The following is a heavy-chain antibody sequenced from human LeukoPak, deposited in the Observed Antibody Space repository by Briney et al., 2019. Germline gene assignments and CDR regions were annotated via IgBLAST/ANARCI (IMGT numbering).Heavy chain of an antibody. CDR3: ARASDRLQPPDY. V-gene: IGHV4-59*01. CDR1: GGSISNYY. Sequence: SETLSLTCTVSGGSISNYYWTWIRQPPGKGLEWIGYIYYSGSTNYNPSLKSRVTISVDTSKNQFSLKPSSVTAADTAMYYCARASDRLQPPDYWGQGTLVTVSS. CDR2: IYYSGST. D-gene: IGHD4-11*01. J-gene: IGHJ4*02.